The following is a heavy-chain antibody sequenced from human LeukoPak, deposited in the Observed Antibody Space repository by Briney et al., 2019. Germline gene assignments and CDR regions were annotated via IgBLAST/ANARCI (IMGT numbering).Heavy chain of an antibody. CDR3: ARDIVATITYFDY. J-gene: IGHJ4*02. CDR2: ISSSSSTI. CDR1: GFTFSSYS. D-gene: IGHD5-12*01. V-gene: IGHV3-48*01. Sequence: PGGSLRLSCAASGFTFSSYSMNWVRQAPGKGLEWVSYISSSSSTIYYADSVKGRFTTSRDNAKNLLHLQMNSLRAEDTAAYYCARDIVATITYFDYWGQGTLVTVSS.